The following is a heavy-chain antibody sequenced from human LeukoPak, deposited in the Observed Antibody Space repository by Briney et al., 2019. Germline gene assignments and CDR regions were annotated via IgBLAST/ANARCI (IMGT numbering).Heavy chain of an antibody. CDR1: GYTFTSYA. V-gene: IGHV7-4-1*02. CDR2: INTNTGNP. CDR3: ARLPMVRGVIIDALYY. J-gene: IGHJ4*02. D-gene: IGHD3-10*01. Sequence: ASVKVSCKASGYTFTSYAMNWVRQAPGQGLEWMGWINTNTGNPTYAQGFTGRFVFSLDTSVSTAYLQISSLKAEDTAVYYCARLPMVRGVIIDALYYWGQGTLVTVSS.